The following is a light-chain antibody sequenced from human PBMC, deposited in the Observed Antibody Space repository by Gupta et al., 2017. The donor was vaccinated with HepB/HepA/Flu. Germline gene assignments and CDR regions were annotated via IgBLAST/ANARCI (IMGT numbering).Light chain of an antibody. CDR1: SLRTYY. V-gene: IGLV3-19*01. CDR2: GKN. J-gene: IGLJ2*01. CDR3: NSRDSSDNHVV. Sequence: SSELTQDPAVSVALGQTVRLTCQGDSLRTYYASWYQQKPGQAPVLVIYGKNNRPSGIPERFSGSSSGNTASLTITGAQAGDEADYYCNSRDSSDNHVVFGGGTKLTVL.